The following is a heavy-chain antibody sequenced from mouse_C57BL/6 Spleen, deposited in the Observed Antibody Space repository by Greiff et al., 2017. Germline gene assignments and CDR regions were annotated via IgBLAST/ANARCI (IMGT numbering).Heavy chain of an antibody. V-gene: IGHV1-82*01. D-gene: IGHD1-1*01. Sequence: QVQLQQSGPELVKPGASVKISCKASGYAFSSSWMNWVKQRPGKGLEWIGRIYPGDGDTNYNGKFKGKATLTAEKSSSTAYMQLSSLTSEDSAVYFCVHYYGSPAFDYWGQGTTLTVSS. CDR2: IYPGDGDT. CDR3: VHYYGSPAFDY. J-gene: IGHJ2*01. CDR1: GYAFSSSW.